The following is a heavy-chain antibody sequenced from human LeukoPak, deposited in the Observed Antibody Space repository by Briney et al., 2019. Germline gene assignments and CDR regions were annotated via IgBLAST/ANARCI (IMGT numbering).Heavy chain of an antibody. J-gene: IGHJ4*02. CDR1: GGSISSYY. Sequence: SETLSLTCTVSGGSISSYYWSWIRQPPGKGLEWIGYIYYSGSTNCNPSLKSRVTISVDTSKNQFSLKLSSVTAADTAVYYCARYGEMATIGYFDYWGQGTLVTVSS. V-gene: IGHV4-59*01. CDR2: IYYSGST. CDR3: ARYGEMATIGYFDY. D-gene: IGHD5-24*01.